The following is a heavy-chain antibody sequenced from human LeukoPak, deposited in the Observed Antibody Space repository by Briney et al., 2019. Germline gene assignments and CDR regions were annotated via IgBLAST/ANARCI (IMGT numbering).Heavy chain of an antibody. D-gene: IGHD4-17*01. CDR1: GFTFSTYS. V-gene: IGHV3-48*01. Sequence: PGGSLRLSCAASGFTFSTYSMNWVRQAPGKGLEWVSYISSSSSSTIYYADPVKGRFTISRDNAKNSLYLQMNSLRVEDTAVYYCASLRATVTSPDYWGQGTLVTVSS. CDR2: ISSSSSSTI. J-gene: IGHJ4*02. CDR3: ASLRATVTSPDY.